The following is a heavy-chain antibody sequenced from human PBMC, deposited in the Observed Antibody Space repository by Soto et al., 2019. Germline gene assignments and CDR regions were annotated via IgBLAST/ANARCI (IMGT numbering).Heavy chain of an antibody. CDR2: VYYNGST. Sequence: SETLSLTCTVSGGSINLYYWSWIRQSPGKGLEWIGYVYYNGSTTYNPSLRSRVTMSVDKSKNQFSLNLASVTAADTAVYYCVRDVPAAGTDWFDPWGQGTLVTVSS. D-gene: IGHD6-13*01. V-gene: IGHV4-59*12. CDR3: VRDVPAAGTDWFDP. CDR1: GGSINLYY. J-gene: IGHJ5*02.